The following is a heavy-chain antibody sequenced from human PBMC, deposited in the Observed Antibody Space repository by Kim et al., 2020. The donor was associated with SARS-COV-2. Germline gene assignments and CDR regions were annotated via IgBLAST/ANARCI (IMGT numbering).Heavy chain of an antibody. J-gene: IGHJ4*02. D-gene: IGHD3-22*01. CDR3: ASRWDSSGYGQPGLSPFFGY. Sequence: GGSLRLSCAASGFTFSSYWMSWVRQAPGKGLEWVSNINQDGSEKYYVDSVKGRFTISRDNAKNSLYLQMNSLRAEDTAVYYCASRWDSSGYGQPGLSPFFGYWAKGTLVTLSS. V-gene: IGHV3-7*01. CDR2: INQDGSEK. CDR1: GFTFSSYW.